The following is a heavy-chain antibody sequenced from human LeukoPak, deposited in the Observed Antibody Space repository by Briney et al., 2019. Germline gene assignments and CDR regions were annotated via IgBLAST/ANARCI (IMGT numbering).Heavy chain of an antibody. D-gene: IGHD2-21*02. CDR2: ISSSSGYT. Sequence: GSLRLSCAASGFTFSSYAMSWVRQPPGKGLEWVSSISSSSGYTYYADSVKGRFTISRDNAKNSLFLQMNSLRAEDTAIYYCARDRSVTFKVVPAVHPGDAFDIWGQGTMVTVSS. J-gene: IGHJ3*02. CDR1: GFTFSSYA. CDR3: ARDRSVTFKVVPAVHPGDAFDI. V-gene: IGHV3-21*01.